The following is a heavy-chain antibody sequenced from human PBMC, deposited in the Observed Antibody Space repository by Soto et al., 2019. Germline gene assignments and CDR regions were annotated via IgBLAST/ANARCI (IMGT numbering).Heavy chain of an antibody. J-gene: IGHJ6*02. CDR2: ISAYNGNT. CDR1: GYTFTSYG. D-gene: IGHD6-13*01. CDR3: ARDEYSSSWYYGMDV. Sequence: GASVKVSCKASGYTFTSYGISWVRQAPGQGLEWMGWISAYNGNTNYAQKLQGRVTMTTDTSTSTAYMELRSLGSDDTAVYYCARDEYSSSWYYGMDVWGQGTTVTVSS. V-gene: IGHV1-18*04.